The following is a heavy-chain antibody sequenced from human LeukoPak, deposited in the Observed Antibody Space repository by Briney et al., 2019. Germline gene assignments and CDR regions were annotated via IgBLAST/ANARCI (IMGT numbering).Heavy chain of an antibody. CDR3: ARGNAHAFDI. J-gene: IGHJ3*02. CDR2: INSDGSGM. V-gene: IGHV3-74*01. Sequence: PGGSLRLSCAVSGFTLSSYWMHWVRQLPGKGRVWVSRINSDGSGMSYAGSVKGRFTISRDNAKNTLYLQMNSLRAEDTAVYYCARGNAHAFDIWGQGTMVTVSS. CDR1: GFTLSSYW.